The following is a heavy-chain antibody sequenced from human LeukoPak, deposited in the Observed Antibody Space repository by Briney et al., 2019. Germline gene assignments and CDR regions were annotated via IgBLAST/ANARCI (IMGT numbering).Heavy chain of an antibody. CDR3: AKDHSTHYYGSGTYGPRGYSDY. Sequence: PGGSLRLSCAASGFTFRSYGMHWVRQAPGKGLEWVAVIWDDGNNNYYADSVKGRFTIPRDNSKNTLYLQINSLRVEDTAVYYCAKDHSTHYYGSGTYGPRGYSDYWGQGTLVTVSS. V-gene: IGHV3-33*06. D-gene: IGHD3-10*01. J-gene: IGHJ4*02. CDR1: GFTFRSYG. CDR2: IWDDGNNN.